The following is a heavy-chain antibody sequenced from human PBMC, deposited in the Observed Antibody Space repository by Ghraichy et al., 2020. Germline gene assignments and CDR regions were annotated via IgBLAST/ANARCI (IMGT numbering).Heavy chain of an antibody. D-gene: IGHD3-16*02. CDR1: GYTFSNYV. J-gene: IGHJ4*02. CDR2: ISPYNGNT. V-gene: IGHV1-18*01. CDR3: AGEDKVWVSFRYWSY. Sequence: ASVKVSCKASGYTFSNYVITWVRQAPGQGLEWMGWISPYNGNTEYAEKFQGRVSMTRDTSTSTLYLELRSLRSDDTAVFYCAGEDKVWVSFRYWSYWGQGTLVTVSS.